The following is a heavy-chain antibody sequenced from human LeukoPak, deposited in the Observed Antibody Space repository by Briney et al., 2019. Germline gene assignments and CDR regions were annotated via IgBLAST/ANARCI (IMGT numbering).Heavy chain of an antibody. J-gene: IGHJ6*02. CDR3: ARDYGDTKSIYYYGMDV. V-gene: IGHV1-69*04. CDR2: IIPILGIA. D-gene: IGHD4-17*01. CDR1: GGTFSGYA. Sequence: GSSVKVSCKASGGTFSGYAISWVRQAPGQGLEWMGRIIPILGIANYAQKFQGRVTITADKSTSTAYMELSSLRSEDTAVYYCARDYGDTKSIYYYGMDVWGQGTTVTVSS.